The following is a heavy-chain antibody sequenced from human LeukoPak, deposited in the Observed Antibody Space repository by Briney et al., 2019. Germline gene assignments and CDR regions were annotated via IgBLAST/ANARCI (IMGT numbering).Heavy chain of an antibody. CDR1: GYTFTSYD. J-gene: IGHJ6*03. Sequence: ASVKVSCKASGYTFTSYDLNWVRQATGQGLEWMGWMNPNSGNTGYAPKFQGRVTMTRNTSISTAYMELSSLRSEDTAVYYCARKGPANYYYYYMDVWGKGTSVTISS. CDR3: ARKGPANYYYYYMDV. V-gene: IGHV1-8*01. D-gene: IGHD2-2*01. CDR2: MNPNSGNT.